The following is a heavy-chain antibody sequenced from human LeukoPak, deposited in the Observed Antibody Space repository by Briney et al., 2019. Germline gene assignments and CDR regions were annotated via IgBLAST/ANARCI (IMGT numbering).Heavy chain of an antibody. V-gene: IGHV3-66*01. CDR1: GFTVSSNY. CDR2: IYRGGNT. CDR3: ARVGGPLVRGVIDY. D-gene: IGHD3-10*01. Sequence: GGTLRLSCAASGFTVSSNYMSWVRQAPGKGLEWVSVIYRGGNTYYADSVEGRFTISRDNSKNTLYLQMNSLRAEDTAVYYCARVGGPLVRGVIDYWGQGTLVTVSS. J-gene: IGHJ4*02.